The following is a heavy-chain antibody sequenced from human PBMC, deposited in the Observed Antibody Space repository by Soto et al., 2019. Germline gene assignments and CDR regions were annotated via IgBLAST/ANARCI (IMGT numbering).Heavy chain of an antibody. Sequence: PSETLSLTCTVSGGSISSYYWSWIRQPPGKGLEWIGYIYYSGSTNYNPSLKSRVTISVDTSKNQFSLKLSSVTAADTAVYYCARVNIVVVPAAQRYNWFDPWGQGTLVTAPQ. CDR1: GGSISSYY. D-gene: IGHD2-2*01. J-gene: IGHJ5*02. CDR2: IYYSGST. V-gene: IGHV4-59*01. CDR3: ARVNIVVVPAAQRYNWFDP.